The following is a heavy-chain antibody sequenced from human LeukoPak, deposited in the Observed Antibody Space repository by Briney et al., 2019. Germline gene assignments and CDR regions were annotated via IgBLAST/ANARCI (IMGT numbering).Heavy chain of an antibody. J-gene: IGHJ4*02. D-gene: IGHD1-26*01. V-gene: IGHV2-70*11. CDR1: GFSLSNSGMC. CDR3: ARMGSASYNYFDY. CDR2: IDWNDDK. Sequence: SGPTLSNPTQPLTPTCTFSGFSLSNSGMCVTWIRQPSGKALESLARIDWNDDKYYSTSLKTRLIISKDTSRNQVVLTMTIMDHVDTATYFCARMGSASYNYFDYGGRGTLVTVSS.